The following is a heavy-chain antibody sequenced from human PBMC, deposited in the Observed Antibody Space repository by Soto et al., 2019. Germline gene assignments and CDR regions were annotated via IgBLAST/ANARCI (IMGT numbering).Heavy chain of an antibody. CDR1: GHTFTGYH. J-gene: IGHJ5*02. D-gene: IGHD2-2*02. V-gene: IGHV1-2*02. CDR2: INPNSGGT. Sequence: ASVKVSCKASGHTFTGYHMHWVRQAPGQGLEWMGLINPNSGGTNYAQKFQGRVTMTRDTSISTAYMELSRLRSDDTAAYYCARAFRRYCSSTSCYTDWFDPWGQGTLVTVSS. CDR3: ARAFRRYCSSTSCYTDWFDP.